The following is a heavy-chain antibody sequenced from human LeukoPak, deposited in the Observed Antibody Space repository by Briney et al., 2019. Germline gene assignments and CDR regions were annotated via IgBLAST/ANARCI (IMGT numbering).Heavy chain of an antibody. Sequence: GGSLRLSCAASGFTFSSYSMNWVRQAPGKGLEWVSSISSSSSYIYYADSVKGRFTISRDNAKNSLYLQMNSLRAEDTAVYYCARDRLDYYDSRAPLDYWGQGTLVTVSS. CDR2: ISSSSSYI. CDR1: GFTFSSYS. D-gene: IGHD3-22*01. J-gene: IGHJ4*02. CDR3: ARDRLDYYDSRAPLDY. V-gene: IGHV3-21*01.